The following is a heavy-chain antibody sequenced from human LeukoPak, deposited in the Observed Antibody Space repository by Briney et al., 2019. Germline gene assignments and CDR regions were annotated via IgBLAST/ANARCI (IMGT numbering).Heavy chain of an antibody. CDR3: ARDVRIYFYDSGNSYFIDS. CDR2: MKQDGSEE. V-gene: IGHV3-7*01. J-gene: IGHJ4*02. CDR1: GLTFSSYS. Sequence: PGRSLRLSCAASGLTFSSYSMNWVRQAPGKGLEWVANMKQDGSEEYFADSVKGRFTISRDNVKNSLYLQMNSLRAEDTAIYYCARDVRIYFYDSGNSYFIDSWGQGTLVTVSS. D-gene: IGHD3-10*01.